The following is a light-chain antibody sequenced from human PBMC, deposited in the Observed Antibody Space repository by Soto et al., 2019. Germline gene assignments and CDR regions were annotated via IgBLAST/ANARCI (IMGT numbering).Light chain of an antibody. CDR3: QQAASFPFT. CDR2: GAS. Sequence: DIQMTQSPSSVSASVGDRVTITCRASQRISTWLAWYQQKPGKAPELLIYGASSLQSGVASRFSGSGSGTDFTLTISSLQPEDFATYYCQQAASFPFTFGPGTKVDIK. V-gene: IGKV1-12*01. CDR1: QRISTW. J-gene: IGKJ3*01.